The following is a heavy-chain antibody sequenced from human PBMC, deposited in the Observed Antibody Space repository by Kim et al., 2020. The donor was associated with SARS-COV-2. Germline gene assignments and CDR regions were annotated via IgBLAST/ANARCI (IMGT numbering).Heavy chain of an antibody. CDR3: ARDYRIVLPYYYYYYMDV. D-gene: IGHD2-8*01. Sequence: ASVKVSCKASGYTFTSYGMNWVRQAPGQGLEWMGWINTNTGNPTYAQGFTGRFVFSLDTSVSTAYLQISSLKAEDTAVYYCARDYRIVLPYYYYYYMDVWGKGTTVTVSS. CDR2: INTNTGNP. V-gene: IGHV7-4-1*02. CDR1: GYTFTSYG. J-gene: IGHJ6*03.